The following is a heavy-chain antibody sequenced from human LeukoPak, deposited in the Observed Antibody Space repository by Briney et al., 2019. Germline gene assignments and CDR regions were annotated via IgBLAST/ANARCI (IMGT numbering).Heavy chain of an antibody. J-gene: IGHJ4*02. CDR2: IKQDGSET. CDR1: GFTFMNYW. Sequence: GGSLRLSCAASGFTFMNYWISWVRRAPGKGLEWVANIKQDGSETYYVDSVRGRFTISRDNAKKPLYLQMNSLRAEDTAVYYGARDFCGAYRVDYFDCWGQGTLVTVSS. V-gene: IGHV3-7*01. CDR3: ARDFCGAYRVDYFDC. D-gene: IGHD3-16*01.